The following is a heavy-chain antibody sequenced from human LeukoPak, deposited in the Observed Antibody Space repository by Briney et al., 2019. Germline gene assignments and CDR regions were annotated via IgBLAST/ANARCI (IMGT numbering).Heavy chain of an antibody. CDR1: GGSFSRSS. CDR3: HYSGSGSQYYTYYMDV. D-gene: IGHD3-10*01. Sequence: SETLSLTCTVNGGSFSRSSWNWIRQPPGKGLEWIGEVNHRGNTNYNPSLESRVTISLDTSKKQFSLRLSSVTAADTAEYYCHYSGSGSQYYTYYMDVWGKGTTVTISS. J-gene: IGHJ6*03. V-gene: IGHV4-34*01. CDR2: VNHRGNT.